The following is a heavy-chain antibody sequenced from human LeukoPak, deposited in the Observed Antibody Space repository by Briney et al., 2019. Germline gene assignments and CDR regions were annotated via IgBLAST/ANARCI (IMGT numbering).Heavy chain of an antibody. CDR1: DYTFTNYD. CDR3: ARYGDYARHYAY. Sequence: ASVKVSCKASDYTFTNYDIRWVRQAPGQGLEWMGWISTYNGHTNYAQKFQGRVTVTTDTSTNTAYMELRSLRSDDTAVYYCARYGDYARHYAYWGQGALVTVSS. V-gene: IGHV1-18*01. J-gene: IGHJ4*02. CDR2: ISTYNGHT. D-gene: IGHD4-17*01.